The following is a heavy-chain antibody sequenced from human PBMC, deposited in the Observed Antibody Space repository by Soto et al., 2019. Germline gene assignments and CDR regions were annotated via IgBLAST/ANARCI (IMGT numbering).Heavy chain of an antibody. J-gene: IGHJ4*02. CDR3: ARELIVGGTSWDY. V-gene: IGHV4-4*07. CDR2: LYTSGST. CDR1: GGSISSYY. D-gene: IGHD3-16*01. Sequence: SETLSLTCTVSGGSISSYYWSWIRQPAGKGLEWIGRLYTSGSTNYNPSLKGRVTMSLDTSKNHFSLKLSSVTAADTAVYYCARELIVGGTSWDYWGQGTLVTVSS.